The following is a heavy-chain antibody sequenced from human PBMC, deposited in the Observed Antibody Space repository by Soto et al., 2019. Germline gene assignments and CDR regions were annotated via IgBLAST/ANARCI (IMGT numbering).Heavy chain of an antibody. J-gene: IGHJ6*02. CDR2: ISYDGSNK. CDR3: AREGYGGNSSYYYYGMDV. CDR1: GFTFSSYA. V-gene: IGHV3-30-3*01. Sequence: QVQLVESGGGVVQPGRSLRLSCAASGFTFSSYAMHWVRQAPGKGLEWVAVISYDGSNKYYADSVKGRFTISRDNSKNTLYLQMNSLRAEDTAVYYCAREGYGGNSSYYYYGMDVWGQGTTVTVSS. D-gene: IGHD4-17*01.